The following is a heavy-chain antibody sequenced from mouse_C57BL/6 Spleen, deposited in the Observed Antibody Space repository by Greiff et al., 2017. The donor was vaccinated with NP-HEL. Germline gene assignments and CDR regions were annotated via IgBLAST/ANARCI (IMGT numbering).Heavy chain of an antibody. Sequence: DVKLVESGPGLAKPSQTLSLTCSVTGYSITSDYWNWIRKFPGNKLEYMGYISYSGSTYYNPSLKSRISITRDTSKNQYYLQLNSVTTEDTATYYCARHYYGNYWYFDVWGTGTTVTVSS. CDR2: ISYSGST. J-gene: IGHJ1*03. V-gene: IGHV3-8*01. D-gene: IGHD2-1*01. CDR3: ARHYYGNYWYFDV. CDR1: GYSITSDY.